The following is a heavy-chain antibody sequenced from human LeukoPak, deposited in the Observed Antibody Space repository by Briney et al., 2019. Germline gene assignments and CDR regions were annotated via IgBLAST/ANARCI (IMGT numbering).Heavy chain of an antibody. CDR2: IYYSGST. V-gene: IGHV4-31*03. J-gene: IGHJ6*04. CDR1: GGSISSGGYY. CDR3: GRLGGFLYYYYGRDV. Sequence: SETLSLTCTVSGGSISSGGYYWSWIRQHPGKGLEWIGYIYYSGSTYYNPSLKSRVTISVDTSKNQFSLKLSSVTAADTAVYYCGRLGGFLYYYYGRDVWAKGPRVTVSS. D-gene: IGHD3-16*01.